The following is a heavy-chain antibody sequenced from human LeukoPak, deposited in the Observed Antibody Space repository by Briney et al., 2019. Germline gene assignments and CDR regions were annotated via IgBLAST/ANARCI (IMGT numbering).Heavy chain of an antibody. D-gene: IGHD3-10*01. Sequence: GGSLRLSCAASGFTFSRHWLTWVRQAPGRGLEYVASVKQGGSEKYYADSVKGRFTVSRDDAKNSLYLHMNSLSAGDTAVYYCVRGPQHGARVDYLDSWGQGTKVTVSS. CDR3: VRGPQHGARVDYLDS. V-gene: IGHV3-7*01. CDR2: VKQGGSEK. J-gene: IGHJ4*02. CDR1: GFTFSRHW.